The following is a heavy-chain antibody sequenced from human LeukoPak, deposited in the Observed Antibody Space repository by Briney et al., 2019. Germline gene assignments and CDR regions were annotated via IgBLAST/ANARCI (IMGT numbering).Heavy chain of an antibody. CDR1: GFTFSSYW. CDR2: IKQDGSEK. J-gene: IGHJ4*02. V-gene: IGHV3-7*01. CDR3: ARGLVGYYYDSSGSLLGDY. Sequence: PGGSLRLSCAASGFTFSSYWMSWVRQAPGKGLEWVANIKQDGSEKYYVDSVKGRFTISRDNAKNSLYLQMNSLRAEDTAVYYCARGLVGYYYDSSGSLLGDYWGQGTLVTVSS. D-gene: IGHD3-22*01.